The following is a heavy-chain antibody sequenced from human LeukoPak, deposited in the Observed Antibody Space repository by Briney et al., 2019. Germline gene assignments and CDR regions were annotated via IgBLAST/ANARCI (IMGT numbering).Heavy chain of an antibody. Sequence: SETLSLTCAVSGYSMRSGYYWDWIRQPPGKGLEWIGSIYHSRSTYYNPSLKSRVTISVDTSKNQFSLNLSSVTAADTAVYYCASRSYSYGYNYWGQGNLVTVSS. CDR3: ASRSYSYGYNY. CDR1: GYSMRSGYY. V-gene: IGHV4-38-2*01. D-gene: IGHD5-18*01. J-gene: IGHJ4*02. CDR2: IYHSRST.